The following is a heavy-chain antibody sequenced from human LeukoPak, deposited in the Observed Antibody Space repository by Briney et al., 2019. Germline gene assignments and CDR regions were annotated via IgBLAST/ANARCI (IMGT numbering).Heavy chain of an antibody. Sequence: GGSLRLSCTASGFTFSRSWTDWVRQAPGKGLEWVANIKEDGSQTYYMDSVRDRFTISRDNAKNSLYLQMNSLRDEDTAVYYCARDQGWLQFDYWGQGALATVSA. V-gene: IGHV3-7*01. J-gene: IGHJ4*02. CDR2: IKEDGSQT. D-gene: IGHD5-24*01. CDR1: GFTFSRSW. CDR3: ARDQGWLQFDY.